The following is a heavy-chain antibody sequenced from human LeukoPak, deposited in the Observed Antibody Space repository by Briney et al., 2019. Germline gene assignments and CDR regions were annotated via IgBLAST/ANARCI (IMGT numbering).Heavy chain of an antibody. CDR2: IKEDGSEE. V-gene: IGHV3-7*01. D-gene: IGHD3-16*01. CDR3: VRDSRPGGAMGLYHNFDF. J-gene: IGHJ4*02. CDR1: GFKFSDFW. Sequence: GGSLRLSCAASGFKFSDFWMTWVRQTPGKGLEWVANIKEDGSEEYHVDSVKGRFTISRDNTKSSLFLQMNSLRGDDTAVYYCVRDSRPGGAMGLYHNFDFWGQGTLVTVSS.